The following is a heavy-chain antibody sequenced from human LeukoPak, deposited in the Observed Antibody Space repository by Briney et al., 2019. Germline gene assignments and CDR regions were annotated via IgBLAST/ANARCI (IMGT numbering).Heavy chain of an antibody. Sequence: SVKVSCKASGGTFSSNAISWVRQAPGQGLEWMGGIIPIFGTANYAQKFQGRVTITANESTSTAYMELSSLRSEDTAVYYCASPTIWFGEFYYYGMDVWGQGTTVTVSS. J-gene: IGHJ6*02. CDR2: IIPIFGTA. V-gene: IGHV1-69*13. D-gene: IGHD3-10*01. CDR1: GGTFSSNA. CDR3: ASPTIWFGEFYYYGMDV.